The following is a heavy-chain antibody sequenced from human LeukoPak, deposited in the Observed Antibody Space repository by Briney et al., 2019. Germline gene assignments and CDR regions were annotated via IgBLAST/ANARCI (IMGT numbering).Heavy chain of an antibody. Sequence: GGSLRLSCAASGFTFRSYWMSWVRQAPGKGLEWVANIKQDGSEEYYVDSVKGRFTISRDNAKNSLYLQMNRLRAEDTGLYFCARWNFAMDYWGQGISVTVSS. CDR2: IKQDGSEE. CDR3: ARWNFAMDY. J-gene: IGHJ4*02. V-gene: IGHV3-7*01. CDR1: GFTFRSYW. D-gene: IGHD2-2*01.